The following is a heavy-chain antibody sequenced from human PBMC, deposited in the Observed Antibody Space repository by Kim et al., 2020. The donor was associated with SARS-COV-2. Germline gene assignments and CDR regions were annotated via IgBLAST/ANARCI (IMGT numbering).Heavy chain of an antibody. D-gene: IGHD3-22*01. CDR3: ARVQWSLDLDYYDSSGYYWSYFDY. V-gene: IGHV1-46*01. CDR2: INPSGGST. Sequence: ASVKVSCKASGYTFTSYYMHWVRQAPGQGLEWMGIINPSGGSTSYAQKFQGRVTMTRDTSTSTVYMELSSLRSEDTAVYYCARVQWSLDLDYYDSSGYYWSYFDYWGQGPLVTVSS. CDR1: GYTFTSYY. J-gene: IGHJ4*02.